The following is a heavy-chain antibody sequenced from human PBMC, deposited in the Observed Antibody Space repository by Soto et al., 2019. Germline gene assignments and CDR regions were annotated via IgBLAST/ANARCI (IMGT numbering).Heavy chain of an antibody. Sequence: SETLSLTCTVSGGSISSGDYYWSWIRQPPGKGLEWIGYIYYSGSTYYNPSLKSRVTISVDTSKNQFSLKLSSVTAADTAVYYCARDTNPRVRGGDYYGMDVWGQGTTVTVSS. CDR1: GGSISSGDYY. J-gene: IGHJ6*02. V-gene: IGHV4-30-4*01. CDR2: IYYSGST. D-gene: IGHD3-10*01. CDR3: ARDTNPRVRGGDYYGMDV.